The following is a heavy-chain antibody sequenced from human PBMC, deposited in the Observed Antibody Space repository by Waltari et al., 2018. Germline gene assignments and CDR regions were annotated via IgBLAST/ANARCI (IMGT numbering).Heavy chain of an antibody. CDR2: VHGSGKT. Sequence: QLRLQESGPGLVRPSGTLSLTCDVSGAPVCCTYWWRWVRQSPGKGLEWIGQVHGSGKTNYNPSFASRVSVSLHTPANQFSLTVTSATAADTAVYYCGRDRGRGLYLDSWGQGTLVTVSP. J-gene: IGHJ4*02. CDR3: GRDRGRGLYLDS. CDR1: GAPVCCTYW. D-gene: IGHD5-12*01. V-gene: IGHV4-4*02.